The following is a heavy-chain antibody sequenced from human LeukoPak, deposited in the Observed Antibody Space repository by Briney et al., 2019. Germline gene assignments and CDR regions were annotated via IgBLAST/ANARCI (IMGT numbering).Heavy chain of an antibody. J-gene: IGHJ4*02. V-gene: IGHV4-59*01. Sequence: PSETLSLTCTVSGGSISSYYWSWIRQPPGKGLEWIGYIYYSGSTNYNPSLKSRVTISVDTSKNQFSLKLSSVTAADTAVYYCASAASPRYYFDYWGQGTLVTVSS. CDR2: IYYSGST. D-gene: IGHD6-13*01. CDR3: ASAASPRYYFDY. CDR1: GGSISSYY.